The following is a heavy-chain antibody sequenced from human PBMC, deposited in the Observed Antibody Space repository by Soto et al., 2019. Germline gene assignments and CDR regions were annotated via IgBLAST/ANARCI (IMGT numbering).Heavy chain of an antibody. D-gene: IGHD5-12*01. V-gene: IGHV1-2*07. J-gene: IGHJ4*02. CDR2: IDPKSGGT. Sequence: QLVQSGAEVKKPGASVRVSCKTSGPTFIAYYINWLRQAPGQGLEWMGWIDPKSGGTTYEHKFMGRVTMTRDTSMNTAYMDLNRLTSDDTAVYYCARVSVDVPEWGQGTLITVSS. CDR1: GPTFIAYY. CDR3: ARVSVDVPE.